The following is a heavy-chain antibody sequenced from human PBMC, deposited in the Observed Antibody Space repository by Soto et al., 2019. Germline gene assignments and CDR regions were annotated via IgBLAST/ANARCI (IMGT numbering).Heavy chain of an antibody. CDR2: IYYSGST. D-gene: IGHD7-27*01. CDR3: ARDRSNWAFDY. V-gene: IGHV4-31*02. Sequence: SETLSLTCTVPGGSISSGGYYWSWIRQHPGKGLEWIGYIYYSGSTYYNPSLKSRVTISIDTSKNQFSLKLSSVTAADTAVYYCARDRSNWAFDYWGQGTPVTVSS. J-gene: IGHJ4*02. CDR1: GGSISSGGYY.